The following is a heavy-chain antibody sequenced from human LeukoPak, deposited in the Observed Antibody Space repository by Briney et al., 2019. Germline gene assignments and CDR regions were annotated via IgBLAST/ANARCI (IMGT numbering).Heavy chain of an antibody. J-gene: IGHJ5*02. CDR2: ITGSGSST. Sequence: QPGGSLRLSCAASGFTFSSYAMTWVRQAPGKGLEWVSTITGSGSSTYYADSVKGRFTISRDNSKNTLYLQMNSLTAEDTAVYYCANPHCSSTSCYWFDPWGQGTLGTVS. V-gene: IGHV3-23*01. CDR3: ANPHCSSTSCYWFDP. CDR1: GFTFSSYA. D-gene: IGHD2-2*01.